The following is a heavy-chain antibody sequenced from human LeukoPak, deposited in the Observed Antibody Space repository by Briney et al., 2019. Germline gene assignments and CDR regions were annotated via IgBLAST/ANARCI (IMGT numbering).Heavy chain of an antibody. CDR2: INDRGST. CDR3: ARGGGNYDFWSGYYAYAFDI. CDR1: GGSFSGYY. J-gene: IGHJ3*02. V-gene: IGHV4-34*01. D-gene: IGHD3-3*01. Sequence: SEALSLTCAEYGGSFSGYYWSWVREPPGKGLEWMGEINDRGSTNYNPSLKSRVTISVDTSKNQLSPKLSSVTAADTAVYYCARGGGNYDFWSGYYAYAFDIWGQGTMVTVSS.